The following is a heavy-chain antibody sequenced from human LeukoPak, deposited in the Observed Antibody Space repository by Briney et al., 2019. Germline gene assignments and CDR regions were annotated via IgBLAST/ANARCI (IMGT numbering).Heavy chain of an antibody. J-gene: IGHJ4*02. CDR1: GFSFMNAW. CDR3: TTFYHEYSPY. CDR2: IKSNADGGTP. D-gene: IGHD2/OR15-2a*01. V-gene: IGHV3-15*01. Sequence: GGSLRLSCAASGFSFMNAWMIWLRQAPGKGLEWVGRIKSNADGGTPDYAAPAGGRFTISRDDSKNTLYLQMSSLKPEDTAVYYCTTFYHEYSPYWGRGTRVTVSS.